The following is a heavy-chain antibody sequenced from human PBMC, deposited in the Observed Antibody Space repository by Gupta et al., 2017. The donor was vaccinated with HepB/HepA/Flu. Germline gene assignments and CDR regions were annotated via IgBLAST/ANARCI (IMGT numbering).Heavy chain of an antibody. CDR1: GAYINSDIHY. D-gene: IGHD3-10*01. J-gene: IGHJ4*02. Sequence: QPQLQESGPGLAKPSETLSLICSVSGAYINSDIHYWGWFRQPPGQGLAWMGTVYYSGNTFYNPSLESRRSMSADTSKNQFSLKLTSLTDADSAVYYCARRNVSGPFDYWGQGTLVTVSS. CDR3: ARRNVSGPFDY. V-gene: IGHV4-39*01. CDR2: VYYSGNT.